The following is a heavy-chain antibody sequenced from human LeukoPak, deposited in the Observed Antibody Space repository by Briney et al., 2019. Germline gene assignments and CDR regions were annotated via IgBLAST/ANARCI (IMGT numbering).Heavy chain of an antibody. V-gene: IGHV4-39*02. CDR3: AREYGNSSGGGKRGDY. Sequence: PSETLSLTCTVSGGSISSSSYYWGWIRKPPGKWLEWIGSMYYSGSTYYNASLRGRVTISVDTSKNQCSLNLSSVTAADTAVYFCAREYGNSSGGGKRGDYWGQGALVTVSS. J-gene: IGHJ4*02. CDR2: MYYSGST. D-gene: IGHD6-6*01. CDR1: GGSISSSSYY.